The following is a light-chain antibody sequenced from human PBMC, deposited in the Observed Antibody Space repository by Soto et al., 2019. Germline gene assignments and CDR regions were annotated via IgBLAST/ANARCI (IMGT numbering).Light chain of an antibody. Sequence: QSVLTQPASLSGSPGQSITIPCTGTSSDVGGYNYVSWYQQHPGKAPKLMIYEVSNRPSGISNRFSGSKSGNTASLTISGLQAEDEADYYCSSYAGSTNFYVFGTGTKVTVL. V-gene: IGLV2-14*01. J-gene: IGLJ1*01. CDR3: SSYAGSTNFYV. CDR2: EVS. CDR1: SSDVGGYNY.